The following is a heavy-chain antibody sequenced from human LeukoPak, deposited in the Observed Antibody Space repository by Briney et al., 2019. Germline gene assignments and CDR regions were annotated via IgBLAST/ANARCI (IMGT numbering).Heavy chain of an antibody. V-gene: IGHV4-59*01. CDR1: GGSISSYY. CDR2: IYYSGST. J-gene: IGHJ3*02. CDR3: ARGVYGGNFDAFDI. Sequence: SETLSLTCTVSGGSISSYYWSWIRQPPGKGLEWIGYIYYSGSTNYNPSLKSRVTISVDTSKNQFSLKLSSVTAADTAVYYCARGVYGGNFDAFDIWGQGTMVTVSS. D-gene: IGHD4-23*01.